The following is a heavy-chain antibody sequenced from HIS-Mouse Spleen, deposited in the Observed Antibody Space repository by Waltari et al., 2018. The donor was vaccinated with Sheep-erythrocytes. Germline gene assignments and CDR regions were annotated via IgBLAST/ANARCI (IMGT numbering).Heavy chain of an antibody. CDR1: GGSISSGDYY. Sequence: QVQLQESGPGLVKPSQTLSLTCTVSGGSISSGDYYWSWIRQPPGKGLEWIGYIYYSGSTYYNPSLKSRVTISVDTSKNQFSLKLSSVTAADKAVYYCARALANWGSSFDYWGQGTLVTVSS. J-gene: IGHJ4*02. CDR2: IYYSGST. D-gene: IGHD7-27*01. CDR3: ARALANWGSSFDY. V-gene: IGHV4-30-4*01.